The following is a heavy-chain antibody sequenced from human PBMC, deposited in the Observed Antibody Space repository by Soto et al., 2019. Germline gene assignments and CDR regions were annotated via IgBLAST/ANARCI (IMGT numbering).Heavy chain of an antibody. CDR3: ARVIYCSSTSCDSNWFDP. D-gene: IGHD2-2*01. Sequence: ASVKVSCKASGDTFTSYGISWVRQAPGQGLEWMGWISAYNGNTNYAQKLQGRVTMTTDTSTSTAYMELRSLRSDDTAVYYCARVIYCSSTSCDSNWFDPWGQGTLVTVSS. J-gene: IGHJ5*02. CDR2: ISAYNGNT. CDR1: GDTFTSYG. V-gene: IGHV1-18*01.